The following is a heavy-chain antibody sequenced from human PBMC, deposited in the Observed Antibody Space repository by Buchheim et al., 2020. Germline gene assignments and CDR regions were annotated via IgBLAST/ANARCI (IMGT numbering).Heavy chain of an antibody. D-gene: IGHD3-22*01. CDR1: GYTFSRNY. CDR2: INPSGGRT. J-gene: IGHJ3*01. CDR3: ARGIGDYYENSGFWRGAFDF. V-gene: IGHV1-46*01. Sequence: QVQMMQSGAEVRNPGASVKLSCESSGYTFSRNYIHWVRQAPGQGLEWMGLINPSGGRTSYAQKFQGRLTVAMDTSTSTVYMEFTSLTSDDTGTYYCARGIGDYYENSGFWRGAFDFWGQGT.